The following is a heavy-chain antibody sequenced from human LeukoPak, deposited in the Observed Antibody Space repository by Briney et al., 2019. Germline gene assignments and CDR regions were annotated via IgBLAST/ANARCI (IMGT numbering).Heavy chain of an antibody. V-gene: IGHV4-34*01. CDR3: AIDFMIFGAPPPVAY. D-gene: IGHD3-3*01. J-gene: IGHJ4*02. Sequence: SETLSLTCTVSGGSISSYYWSWIRQPPGKGLEWIGETNHSGSTNYNPSLKSRVTISVDTSKNQFSLKLSSVTAADTAVYYCAIDFMIFGAPPPVAYWGQGTLVTVSS. CDR1: GGSISSYY. CDR2: TNHSGST.